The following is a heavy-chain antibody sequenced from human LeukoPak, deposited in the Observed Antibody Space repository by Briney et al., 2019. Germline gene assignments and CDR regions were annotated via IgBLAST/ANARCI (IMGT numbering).Heavy chain of an antibody. CDR3: ERSCKDYGSGSEPYYYYGMDV. CDR1: GYTFTSYG. CDR2: ISAYNGNT. J-gene: IGHJ6*02. Sequence: ASVKVSCKASGYTFTSYGISWVRQAPGQGLEWMGWISAYNGNTNYAQKLQSRVTITTDTTTSTGYMELRSASSDDTAVYYRERSCKDYGSGSEPYYYYGMDVWGQGTTVTVSS. V-gene: IGHV1-18*01. D-gene: IGHD3-10*01.